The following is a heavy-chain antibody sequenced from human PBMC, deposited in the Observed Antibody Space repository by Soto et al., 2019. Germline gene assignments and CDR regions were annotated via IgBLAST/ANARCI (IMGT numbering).Heavy chain of an antibody. CDR2: ISGSAGST. CDR3: SKNLFPRPDDAFDI. CDR1: GFTFKRFA. J-gene: IGHJ3*02. V-gene: IGHV3-23*01. Sequence: HPGGSLRLSCAASGFTFKRFAMSWVRRAPGKGLEWVSGISGSAGSTFYADSVKGRFTISRDNSKNALYLQMDSLRAEDTALYHCSKNLFPRPDDAFDIWGQGTMVTVSS.